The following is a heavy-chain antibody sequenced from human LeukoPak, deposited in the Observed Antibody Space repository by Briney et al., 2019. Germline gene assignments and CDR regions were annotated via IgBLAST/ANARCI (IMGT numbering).Heavy chain of an antibody. J-gene: IGHJ4*02. CDR3: ARGTHCSGGSCRFDY. Sequence: SETLSLTCAVYGGSFSGYYWSWIRQPPGKGLEWIGEINHSGSTNYNPSLKSRVTISVDTSKNQFSLKLSSVTAADTAVYYCARGTHCSGGSCRFDYWGQGTLVTVSS. CDR2: INHSGST. D-gene: IGHD2-15*01. CDR1: GGSFSGYY. V-gene: IGHV4-34*01.